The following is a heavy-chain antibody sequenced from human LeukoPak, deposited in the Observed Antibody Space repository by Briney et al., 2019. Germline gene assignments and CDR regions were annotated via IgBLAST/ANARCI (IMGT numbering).Heavy chain of an antibody. V-gene: IGHV3-48*04. Sequence: PGGSLRLSCAASGFTFSSYSMNWVRQAPGKGLEWVSYISSSGSTIYYADSVKGRFTISRDNAKNSLYLQMNSLRGEDTAVYYCARAYSSGWYGIDYWGQGTLVTVSS. CDR1: GFTFSSYS. D-gene: IGHD6-19*01. CDR2: ISSSGSTI. CDR3: ARAYSSGWYGIDY. J-gene: IGHJ4*02.